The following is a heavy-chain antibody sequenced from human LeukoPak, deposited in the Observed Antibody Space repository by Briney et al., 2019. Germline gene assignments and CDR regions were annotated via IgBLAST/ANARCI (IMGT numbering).Heavy chain of an antibody. CDR1: GYTFTSYG. CDR2: ISAYNGNT. CDR3: ARDLSIAAAGTYGY. J-gene: IGHJ4*02. V-gene: IGHV1-18*01. Sequence: WASVKVSCKASGYTFTSYGISWVRQAPGQGLEWMGWISAYNGNTNYAQKLQGRDTMTTDTSTSTAYMELRSLRSDDTAVYYCARDLSIAAAGTYGYWGQGTLVTVSS. D-gene: IGHD6-13*01.